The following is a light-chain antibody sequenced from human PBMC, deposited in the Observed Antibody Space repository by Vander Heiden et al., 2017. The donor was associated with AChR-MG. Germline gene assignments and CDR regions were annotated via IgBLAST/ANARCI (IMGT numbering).Light chain of an antibody. CDR2: GDT. CDR3: AAWDDSLRSVL. J-gene: IGLJ2*01. Sequence: QSLLAQSPSASGTPAQRVSISWSGSSSNLGIYTVTWYQLLPGTAPKLLIHGDTKRPSGVPDRFSGSKSGTSASLVISGLQSEDEADYYCAAWDDSLRSVLFGGGTKLTVL. V-gene: IGLV1-44*01. CDR1: SSNLGIYT.